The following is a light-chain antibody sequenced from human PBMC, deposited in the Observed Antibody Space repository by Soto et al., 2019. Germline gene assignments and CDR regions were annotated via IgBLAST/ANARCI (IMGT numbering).Light chain of an antibody. CDR3: QSYDSSLSGWV. V-gene: IGLV1-40*01. J-gene: IGLJ3*02. CDR2: GNS. Sequence: QSVLTQPPSVSGAPGQRVTISCSESSSNIGAGYDVHWYQQLPGTAPELLFYGNSNRPSGVPDRFSGSKSGTSASLAITGLQAEDEAEYYCQSYDSSLSGWVFGGGTKLTVL. CDR1: SSNIGAGYD.